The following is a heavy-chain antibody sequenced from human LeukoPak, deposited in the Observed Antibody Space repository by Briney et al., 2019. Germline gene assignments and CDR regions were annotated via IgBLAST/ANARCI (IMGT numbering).Heavy chain of an antibody. J-gene: IGHJ6*03. D-gene: IGHD4-11*01. CDR1: GGSFSGYY. V-gene: IGHV4-34*01. Sequence: PSETLSLTCAVYGGSFSGYYWSWIRQPPGKGLEWIGEINHSGSTNYNPSLKSRVTISVDTSKNQFSLKLSSVTAADTAVYYCARDCVDSNFPHYYYYYMDVWGKGTTVTVSS. CDR2: INHSGST. CDR3: ARDCVDSNFPHYYYYYMDV.